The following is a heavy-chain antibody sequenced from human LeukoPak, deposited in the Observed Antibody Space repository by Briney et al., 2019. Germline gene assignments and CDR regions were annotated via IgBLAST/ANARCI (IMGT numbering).Heavy chain of an antibody. V-gene: IGHV1-2*02. CDR1: GYTFTGYY. D-gene: IGHD3-10*01. J-gene: IGHJ5*02. CDR2: INPNSGGT. Sequence: GASVKVSCKASGYTFTGYYMHWVRQAPGQGLEWMGWINPNSGGTNYAQKFQGRVTMTRDTSISTAYMELSRLRSDDTAVYYCAREDDYGSGSYYKPSSVSWFDPWGQGTLVTVSS. CDR3: AREDDYGSGSYYKPSSVSWFDP.